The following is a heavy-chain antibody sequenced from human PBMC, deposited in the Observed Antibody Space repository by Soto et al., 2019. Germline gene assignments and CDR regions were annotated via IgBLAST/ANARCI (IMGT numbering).Heavy chain of an antibody. CDR3: ARDYYKYYDSSGYYRSPAY. CDR2: ISGSGTSS. J-gene: IGHJ4*02. D-gene: IGHD3-22*01. V-gene: IGHV3-NL1*01. CDR1: GFTFGSYG. Sequence: PGGSLRLSCAASGFTFGSYGMHWVRQAPGKGLEWVSSISGSGTSSYYADSVKGRFTFSRDNSRNTLFLQMNSLRAEDTAVYYCARDYYKYYDSSGYYRSPAYWGQGTLVTVSS.